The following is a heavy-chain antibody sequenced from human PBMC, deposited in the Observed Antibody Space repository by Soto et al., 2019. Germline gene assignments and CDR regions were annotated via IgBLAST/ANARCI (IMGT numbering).Heavy chain of an antibody. CDR3: ARDLPYYYGSGSYYGYSGMAF. Sequence: GGSQRLCNAASGFTFIDYGMHRVRQAPGKGLERVAVIWYDGSNKYYADSVKGRFTISRDNSKNTLYLQMNSLRAEDTAVYYCARDLPYYYGSGSYYGYSGMAFWVQGTTVPGS. CDR1: GFTFIDYG. CDR2: IWYDGSNK. J-gene: IGHJ6*02. V-gene: IGHV3-33*01. D-gene: IGHD3-10*01.